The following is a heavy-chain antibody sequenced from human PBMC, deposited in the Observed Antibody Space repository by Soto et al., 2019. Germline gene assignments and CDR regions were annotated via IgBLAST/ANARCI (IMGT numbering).Heavy chain of an antibody. V-gene: IGHV3-73*01. CDR1: GFIFSAST. Sequence: PGGSLRLSCEASGFIFSASTMHWVRQASGKGLEWVGHIGSKANNYATTYAPSLKGRFTISRDDSKNTAYLQMNSLKASDTAMYYCARQGYSGFDFKGSWFDPWGQGTLVTVAS. D-gene: IGHD5-12*01. CDR2: IGSKANNYAT. J-gene: IGHJ5*02. CDR3: ARQGYSGFDFKGSWFDP.